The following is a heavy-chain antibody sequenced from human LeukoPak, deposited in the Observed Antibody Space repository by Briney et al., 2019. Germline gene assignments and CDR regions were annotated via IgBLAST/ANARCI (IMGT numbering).Heavy chain of an antibody. CDR2: IGGSSSYI. CDR3: ARALAAAGTKNYYYYYGMDG. D-gene: IGHD6-13*01. V-gene: IGHV3-21*01. Sequence: PWGSLRLSCAASGFTFSTYSMNWVRQAPGKGLEWVSSIGGSSSYIYHADSVKGRFTISRDNAKNSLYLQMNSLRAEDTAVYYCARALAAAGTKNYYYYYGMDGWGKGTTVTVSS. J-gene: IGHJ6*04. CDR1: GFTFSTYS.